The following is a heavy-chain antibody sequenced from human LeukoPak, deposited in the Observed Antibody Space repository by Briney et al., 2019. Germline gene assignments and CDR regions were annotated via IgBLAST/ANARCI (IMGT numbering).Heavy chain of an antibody. Sequence: SETLSLTCTVSGGSISGYLWSWIRQPPGKGLEWIGSFFSIGPTTSNPSLKSRVPISLDTSKTQFSWKLSSVTAAATAVYYCARGRVTNYWGQGTLVTVSS. CDR1: GGSISGYL. CDR3: ARGRVTNY. CDR2: FFSIGPT. V-gene: IGHV4-59*12. J-gene: IGHJ4*02. D-gene: IGHD3-10*01.